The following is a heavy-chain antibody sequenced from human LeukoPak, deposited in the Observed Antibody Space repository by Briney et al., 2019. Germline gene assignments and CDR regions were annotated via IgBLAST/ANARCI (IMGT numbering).Heavy chain of an antibody. V-gene: IGHV1-2*02. CDR3: ARGGVYDFWSGYQGGGWFDP. J-gene: IGHJ5*02. Sequence: EASVKVSCKASGYTFTGYYMHWVRQAPGQGLEWMGWINPNSGGTNYAQKFQGRVTMTRDTSISTAYMELSRLRSDDTAVYYCARGGVYDFWSGYQGGGWFDPWAREPWSPSPQ. CDR2: INPNSGGT. D-gene: IGHD3-3*01. CDR1: GYTFTGYY.